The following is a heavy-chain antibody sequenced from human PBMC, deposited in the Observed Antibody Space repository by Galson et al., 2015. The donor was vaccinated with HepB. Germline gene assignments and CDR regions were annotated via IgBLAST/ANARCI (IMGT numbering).Heavy chain of an antibody. CDR1: GGTFSSYA. D-gene: IGHD4-17*01. J-gene: IGHJ4*02. CDR2: IIPILGIA. Sequence: SVKVSCKASGGTFSSYAISWVRQAPGQGLEWMGRIIPILGIANYAQKFQGRVTITADKSTSTAYMELSSLRSEDTAVYYCARTDGESFEYWSQGTLVTVSS. V-gene: IGHV1-69*04. CDR3: ARTDGESFEY.